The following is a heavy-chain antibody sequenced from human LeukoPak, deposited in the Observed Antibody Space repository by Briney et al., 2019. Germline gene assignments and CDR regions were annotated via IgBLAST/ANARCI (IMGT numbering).Heavy chain of an antibody. Sequence: GGALRLSCAASGFTFSSYGMHWVRQAPGKGLEWVAVISYDGSNKYYADSVKGRFTISRDNSKNTLYLQMNSLRAEDTAVYYCAKVGPLRYYYYYYMDVWGKGTTVTVSS. CDR2: ISYDGSNK. CDR1: GFTFSSYG. CDR3: AKVGPLRYYYYYYMDV. J-gene: IGHJ6*03. V-gene: IGHV3-30*18.